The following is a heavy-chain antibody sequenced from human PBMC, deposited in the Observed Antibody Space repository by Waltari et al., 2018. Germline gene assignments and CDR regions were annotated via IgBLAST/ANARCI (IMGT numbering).Heavy chain of an antibody. CDR3: ARGRDDYNPQPFDY. Sequence: EVQLLESGGGLVQPGGSLRLSCAASGFPFSSYAMSWVRQAPGKGLEWVSSISGSGAAIYYADSVKGRFTISRDNSKNTLYLQMISLRAEDTAVYYCARGRDDYNPQPFDYWGPGTLVTVSP. D-gene: IGHD4-4*01. CDR2: ISGSGAAI. J-gene: IGHJ4*02. V-gene: IGHV3-23*01. CDR1: GFPFSSYA.